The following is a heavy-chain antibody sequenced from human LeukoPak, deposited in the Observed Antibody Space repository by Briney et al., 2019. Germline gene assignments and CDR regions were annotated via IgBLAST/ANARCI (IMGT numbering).Heavy chain of an antibody. J-gene: IGHJ5*02. CDR3: ARDQSRVVPAGLFDP. CDR2: VNPNSGGT. D-gene: IGHD2-2*01. Sequence: ASVKVSCKASGYTFTAYYIHWVRQAPGQGLEWMGWVNPNSGGTNYAQKFQGRVTMTRDTSISTAYMELNRLRSDDTAVYYCARDQSRVVPAGLFDPWGQGTLVTVSS. CDR1: GYTFTAYY. V-gene: IGHV1-2*02.